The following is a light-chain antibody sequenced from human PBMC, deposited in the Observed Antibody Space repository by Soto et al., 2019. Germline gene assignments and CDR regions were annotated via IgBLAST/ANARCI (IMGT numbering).Light chain of an antibody. J-gene: IGKJ4*01. Sequence: DIVMTQSPDSLAVSLGERATINCKSSQSVLYSSNNKNYLAWYQQKPGQPPKLLIYWASTRESGVPDRFSGSGSGTDFTLTIISLQAEDVAVYYGQKYYSTLFGGGTKVEIK. CDR1: QSVLYSSNNKNY. CDR3: QKYYSTL. CDR2: WAS. V-gene: IGKV4-1*01.